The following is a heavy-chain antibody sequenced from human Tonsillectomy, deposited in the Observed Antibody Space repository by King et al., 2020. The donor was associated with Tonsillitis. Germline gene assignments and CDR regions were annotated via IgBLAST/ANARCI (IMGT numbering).Heavy chain of an antibody. D-gene: IGHD6-19*01. CDR2: ITGSGEST. J-gene: IGHJ4*02. V-gene: IGHV3-23*04. CDR3: AKFCRPRRSSGWDY. Sequence: VQLVESGGGLVQPGGSLRLSCAASGFTFTNYAMAWVRQAPGKGLEWVSGITGSGESTYYGDSAKGRFTISRDKSKNTVYLQMNSLTAEDTAVYYCAKFCRPRRSSGWDYWCQGTLVTVSS. CDR1: GFTFTNYA.